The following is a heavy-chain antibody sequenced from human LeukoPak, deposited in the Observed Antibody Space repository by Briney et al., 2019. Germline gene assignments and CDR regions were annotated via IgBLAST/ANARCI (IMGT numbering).Heavy chain of an antibody. V-gene: IGHV1-2*02. Sequence: ASVKLSCKASGYTFTGYYMHWVRQAPGQGLEWMGWINPNSGGTNYAQKFQGRDTMTRDTSISTAYMELSRLRSDDTAVYYCAREVLWQQTNDYWGQGTLVTVSS. D-gene: IGHD6-13*01. CDR1: GYTFTGYY. J-gene: IGHJ4*02. CDR3: AREVLWQQTNDY. CDR2: INPNSGGT.